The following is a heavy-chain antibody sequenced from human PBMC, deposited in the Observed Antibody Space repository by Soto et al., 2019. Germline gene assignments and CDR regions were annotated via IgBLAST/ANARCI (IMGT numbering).Heavy chain of an antibody. D-gene: IGHD2-2*01. CDR2: IYYSGST. V-gene: IGHV4-30-4*01. CDR1: GGSISSGDYY. CDR3: ARALGSSWEFDH. J-gene: IGHJ4*02. Sequence: SETLSLTCTVSGGSISSGDYYWSWIRQPPGKGLEWIGYIYYSGSTYYNPSLKSRVTISVDTSKNQFSLKLSSVTAADTAVYYCARALGSSWEFDHWGQGTLVTVSS.